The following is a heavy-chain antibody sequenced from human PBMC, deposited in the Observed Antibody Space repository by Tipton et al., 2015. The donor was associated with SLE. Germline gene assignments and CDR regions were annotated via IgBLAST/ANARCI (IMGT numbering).Heavy chain of an antibody. CDR3: ARVGVEVGTTAPYYYFYMDV. Sequence: QSGPEVKKPGASVKVSCKASGYTFTTYGINWVRQAPGQGLEWMGWISVYNGDTKYAQNLQDRVTMTTDTSTSTAYMELRSLRSDDTAVYYCARVGVEVGTTAPYYYFYMDVWGKGTTVTVSS. CDR2: ISVYNGDT. CDR1: GYTFTTYG. V-gene: IGHV1-18*01. D-gene: IGHD1-26*01. J-gene: IGHJ6*03.